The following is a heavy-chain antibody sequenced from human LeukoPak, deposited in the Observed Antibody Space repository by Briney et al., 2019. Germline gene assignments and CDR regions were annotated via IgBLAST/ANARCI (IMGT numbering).Heavy chain of an antibody. CDR2: DSIRGGT. J-gene: IGHJ2*01. V-gene: IGHV4-4*07. CDR1: GVSISNYF. D-gene: IGHD2-15*01. CDR3: ARGVERISTLVAYFDL. Sequence: PSETLSLTCSVSGVSISNYFWSWIRQSAGKGLEWIGRDSIRGGTNYNPSLASRASMSIDTSKNQFSLKLSSVTAADTAVYYCARGVERISTLVAYFDLWGRGTLVTVSS.